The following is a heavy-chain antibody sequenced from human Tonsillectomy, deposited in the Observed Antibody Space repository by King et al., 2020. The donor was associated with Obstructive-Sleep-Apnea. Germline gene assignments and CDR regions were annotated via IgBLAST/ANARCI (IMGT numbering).Heavy chain of an antibody. V-gene: IGHV4-59*01. Sequence: VQLQESGPGLVKPSETLSLTCNVSGGSISSYYWSWIRQPPGKGLEWIGYIHYSGSTNYNPSLKSRVTISVDTSKNQFSLKLSSVTAADTAVYYCARDGAQWLGPPRSWGQGTLVTVSS. CDR2: IHYSGST. J-gene: IGHJ5*02. CDR3: ARDGAQWLGPPRS. CDR1: GGSISSYY. D-gene: IGHD6-19*01.